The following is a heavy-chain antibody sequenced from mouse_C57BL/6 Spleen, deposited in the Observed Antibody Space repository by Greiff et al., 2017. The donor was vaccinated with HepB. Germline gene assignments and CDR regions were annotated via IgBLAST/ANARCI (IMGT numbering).Heavy chain of an antibody. CDR2: IDPANGNT. J-gene: IGHJ1*03. CDR3: DYYCGSSRRYFGV. D-gene: IGHD1-1*01. Sequence: VQLQQSVAELVRPGASVKLSCTASGFNIKNTYMHWVKQRPEQGLEWIGRIDPANGNTKYAPKFQGKATITADTSSNTAYLQLSSLTSEDTAIYCCDYYCGSSRRYFGVWGTGTTVTVAS. V-gene: IGHV14-3*01. CDR1: GFNIKNTY.